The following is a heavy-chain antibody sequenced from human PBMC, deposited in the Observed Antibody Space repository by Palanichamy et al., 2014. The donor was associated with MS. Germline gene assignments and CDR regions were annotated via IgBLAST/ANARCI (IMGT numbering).Heavy chain of an antibody. V-gene: IGHV4-59*08. J-gene: IGHJ6*02. D-gene: IGHD1/OR15-1a*01. Sequence: QVQLQESGPGLVKPSETLSLTCTVSGGSISSYYWSWIRQPPGQGLEWIGYIYCSGGTNYNPSLESRVTISVDTSKNQFSLKLSSVTAADTAIYYCARHGTYSPGYYGMDVWGQGTTVTVSS. CDR2: IYCSGGT. CDR3: ARHGTYSPGYYGMDV. CDR1: GGSISSYY.